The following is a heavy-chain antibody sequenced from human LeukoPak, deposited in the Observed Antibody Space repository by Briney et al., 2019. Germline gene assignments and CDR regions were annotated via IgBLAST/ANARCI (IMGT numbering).Heavy chain of an antibody. D-gene: IGHD2-2*01. J-gene: IGHJ4*02. CDR3: ARSPICSSTSCYFDY. CDR2: ISSSSSYI. V-gene: IGHV3-21*01. CDR1: GFTFSSYS. Sequence: GGSLRLSCAASGFTFSSYSMNWVRQAPGKGLEWVSSISSSSSYIYYADSVKGRFTISRDNAKNSLYLQMNSLRAEDTAVYYCARSPICSSTSCYFDYWGQGTLVTVSS.